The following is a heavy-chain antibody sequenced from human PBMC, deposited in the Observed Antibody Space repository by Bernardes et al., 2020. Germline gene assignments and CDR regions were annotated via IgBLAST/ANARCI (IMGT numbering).Heavy chain of an antibody. Sequence: SETLSLTYTVSGGSISSYYWSWIRQPPGKGLEWIGYIYYSGSTNYNPSLKSRVTISVDTSKNQFSLKLSSVTAADTAVYYCARRAAGNRAFDIWGQGTMVTVSS. CDR3: ARRAAGNRAFDI. V-gene: IGHV4-59*01. J-gene: IGHJ3*02. CDR1: GGSISSYY. D-gene: IGHD6-13*01. CDR2: IYYSGST.